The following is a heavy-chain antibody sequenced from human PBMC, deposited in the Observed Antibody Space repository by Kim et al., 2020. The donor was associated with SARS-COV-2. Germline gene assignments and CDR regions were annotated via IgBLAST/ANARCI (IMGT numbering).Heavy chain of an antibody. J-gene: IGHJ4*02. Sequence: GGSLRLSCAASEFTFSNYWMHWVRQVPGKGLVWLSRIKGDGSDPTYADSVKGRFTISRDNARNMVYLQMNSLRAEESAVYRCVRAGRDVAGNDAGYFDYWGQGILVTVSS. CDR2: IKGDGSDP. D-gene: IGHD6-19*01. V-gene: IGHV3-74*01. CDR3: VRAGRDVAGNDAGYFDY. CDR1: EFTFSNYW.